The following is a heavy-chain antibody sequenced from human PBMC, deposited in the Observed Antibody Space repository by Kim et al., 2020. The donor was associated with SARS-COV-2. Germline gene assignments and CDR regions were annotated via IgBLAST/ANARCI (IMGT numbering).Heavy chain of an antibody. V-gene: IGHV4-59*01. J-gene: IGHJ4*02. CDR3: ARSRYDSSGYYYALLDY. Sequence: LKSRVTITVDTSKNQFSLKLSSVTAADTAVYYCARSRYDSSGYYYALLDYWGQGTLVTVSS. D-gene: IGHD3-22*01.